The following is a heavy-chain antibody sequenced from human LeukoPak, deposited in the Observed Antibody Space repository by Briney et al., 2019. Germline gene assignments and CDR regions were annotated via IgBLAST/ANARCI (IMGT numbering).Heavy chain of an antibody. D-gene: IGHD2-15*01. CDR3: ARDRGYCSGGSCYSIDWFDP. Sequence: SETLSLTCSVSGRSISSYYWNWLRQPPGKGLEWVGYIYYSGTSDYNPSLKSRVTISVDTSKNQFSLKLSSVTAADTAVYYCARDRGYCSGGSCYSIDWFDPWGQGTLVTVSS. CDR1: GRSISSYY. J-gene: IGHJ5*02. CDR2: IYYSGTS. V-gene: IGHV4-59*01.